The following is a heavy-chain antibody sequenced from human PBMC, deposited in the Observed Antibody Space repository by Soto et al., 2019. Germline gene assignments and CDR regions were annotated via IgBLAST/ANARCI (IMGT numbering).Heavy chain of an antibody. D-gene: IGHD4-4*01. CDR3: AIQLTTVYNWFDP. CDR1: GGSISSSSYN. CDR2: MYNSGST. J-gene: IGHJ5*02. V-gene: IGHV4-39*01. Sequence: PSETLSLTCTVSGGSISSSSYNWGWIRQPPGKGLEWIGSMYNSGSTYYNSSLRGRVTISEDTSKNQFSLNLTSVTAADTAVYYCAIQLTTVYNWFDPWGQETLLTVSS.